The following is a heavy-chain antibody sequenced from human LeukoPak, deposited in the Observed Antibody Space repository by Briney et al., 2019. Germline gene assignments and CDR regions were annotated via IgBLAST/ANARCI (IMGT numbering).Heavy chain of an antibody. V-gene: IGHV4-30-2*03. D-gene: IGHD6-13*01. J-gene: IGHJ3*01. Sequence: SETLSLTCTVSGGSISSGGYYWSWIRQPPGKGLEWIGSIYYSGSTYYNPSLKSRVTISVDTSKNQFSLKLSSVTAADTAVYYCARGYNSRSTFDVWGQGTVVTVSS. CDR2: IYYSGST. CDR3: ARGYNSRSTFDV. CDR1: GGSISSGGYY.